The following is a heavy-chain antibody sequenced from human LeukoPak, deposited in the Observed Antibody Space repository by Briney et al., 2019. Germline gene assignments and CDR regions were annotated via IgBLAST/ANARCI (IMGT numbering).Heavy chain of an antibody. CDR1: GFTFSSYW. D-gene: IGHD6-13*01. J-gene: IGHJ4*02. Sequence: GGSLRLSCAASGFTFSSYWKSWVRQAPGKGLEWVANIKQDGSEKYYVDSVKGRFTISRDNAKNSLYLQMNSLRAEDTAVYYCARVAAADNYFDYWGQGTLVTVSS. CDR2: IKQDGSEK. V-gene: IGHV3-7*01. CDR3: ARVAAADNYFDY.